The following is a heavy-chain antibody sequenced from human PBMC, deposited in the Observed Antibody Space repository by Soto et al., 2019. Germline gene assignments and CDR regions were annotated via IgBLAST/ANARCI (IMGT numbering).Heavy chain of an antibody. J-gene: IGHJ6*02. Sequence: GGSLRLSCAASGFTFSDYYMSWIRQAPGKGLEWVSYISSSGSTIYYADSVKGRFTISRDNAKNSLYLQMNSLRAEDTAVYYCARGAYGYDFWSGYWGGYYYGMDVCGQGTTVTVSS. CDR2: ISSSGSTI. CDR3: ARGAYGYDFWSGYWGGYYYGMDV. CDR1: GFTFSDYY. V-gene: IGHV3-11*01. D-gene: IGHD3-3*01.